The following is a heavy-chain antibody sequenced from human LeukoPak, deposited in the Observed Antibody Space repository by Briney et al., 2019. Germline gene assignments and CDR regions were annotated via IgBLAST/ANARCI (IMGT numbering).Heavy chain of an antibody. CDR1: GGSISSYS. J-gene: IGHJ4*02. Sequence: SETLTVTCTVSGGSISSYSWSWMRQPAGKGLEWIGRIYPRESPNYNPSLKSRVIMSVDKFKNQFSLKLRSVTAADTAVYYCAREWHHVFDYWGQGNLVTDSS. V-gene: IGHV4-4*07. CDR2: IYPRESP. CDR3: AREWHHVFDY. D-gene: IGHD5-12*01.